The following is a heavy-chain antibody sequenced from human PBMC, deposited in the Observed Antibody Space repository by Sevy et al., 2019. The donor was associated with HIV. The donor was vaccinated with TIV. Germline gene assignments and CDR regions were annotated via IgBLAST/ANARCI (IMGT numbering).Heavy chain of an antibody. CDR1: GGSIISSTYY. CDR2: VYYSGST. D-gene: IGHD3-10*01. Sequence: SETLSLTCTVSGGSIISSTYYWGWIRQPPGKGLEWIGSVYYSGSTYYNPSLRSRVTISVDMFKDHFSLKLSSVTAADTAVYYCGRRGARPAFDVWGQGTMVTVSS. CDR3: GRRGARPAFDV. J-gene: IGHJ3*01. V-gene: IGHV4-39*02.